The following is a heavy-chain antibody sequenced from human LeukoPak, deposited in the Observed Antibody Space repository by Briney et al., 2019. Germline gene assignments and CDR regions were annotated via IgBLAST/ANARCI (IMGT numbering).Heavy chain of an antibody. CDR1: GFTFSSYA. J-gene: IGHJ4*02. D-gene: IGHD4/OR15-4a*01. V-gene: IGHV3-23*01. Sequence: GGSLRLSCAASGFTFSSYAMSWVRQAPGKGLEWVSAISGSGGSTYYADSVKGRFTFSRDNAKNSLFLQMNSLRAEDTAVYYCARGALTYYYDYWGQGTLVAVSS. CDR2: ISGSGGST. CDR3: ARGALTYYYDY.